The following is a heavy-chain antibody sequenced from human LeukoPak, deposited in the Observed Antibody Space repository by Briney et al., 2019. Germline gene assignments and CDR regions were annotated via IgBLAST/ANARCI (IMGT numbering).Heavy chain of an antibody. J-gene: IGHJ4*02. V-gene: IGHV1-46*03. CDR1: GYTFTSYY. CDR3: ARGATYYDFWSGYLTH. Sequence: ASVKVSCKASGYTFTSYYMHWVRQAPGQGLEWMGIINPSGGSTSYAQKFQGRVTMTRDTSTGTVYMELSSLRSEDTAVYYCARGATYYDFWSGYLTHWGQGTLVTVSS. D-gene: IGHD3-3*01. CDR2: INPSGGST.